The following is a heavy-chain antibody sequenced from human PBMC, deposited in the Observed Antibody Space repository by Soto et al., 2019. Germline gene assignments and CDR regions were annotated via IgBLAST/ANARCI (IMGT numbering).Heavy chain of an antibody. D-gene: IGHD1-26*01. CDR3: ARSSGSYGGFDP. Sequence: GGSLRLSCAASGFTFSSYGMHWVRQAPGKGLEWVAVISYDGSNKYYADSVKGRFTISRDNSKNTLYLQMNSLRAEDTAVYYCARSSGSYGGFDPWGQGTLVTVSS. V-gene: IGHV3-30*03. J-gene: IGHJ5*02. CDR1: GFTFSSYG. CDR2: ISYDGSNK.